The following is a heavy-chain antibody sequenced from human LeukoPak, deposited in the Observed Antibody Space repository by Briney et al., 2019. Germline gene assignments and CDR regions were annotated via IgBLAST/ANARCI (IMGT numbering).Heavy chain of an antibody. V-gene: IGHV3-30-3*01. CDR3: AILVVAATDDFDY. D-gene: IGHD2-15*01. J-gene: IGHJ4*02. CDR1: GFTFSSYA. Sequence: GGSLRLSCAASGFTFSSYAMHWVRQAPGKGLEWVAVISYDGSNKYYADSVKGRFTISRDNSKNTLYLQMNSLGAEDTAVYYCAILVVAATDDFDYWGQGTLVTVSS. CDR2: ISYDGSNK.